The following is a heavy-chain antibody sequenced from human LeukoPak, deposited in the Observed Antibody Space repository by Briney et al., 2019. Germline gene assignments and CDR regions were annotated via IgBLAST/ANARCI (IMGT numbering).Heavy chain of an antibody. CDR1: GYTFTSYY. V-gene: IGHV1-8*03. Sequence: ASVKVSCKASGYTFTSYYMHWVRQAPGQGLEWMGWMNPNSGNTGYAQKFQGRVTITRNTSISTAYMELSSLRSEDTAVYYCARGEYQLRRVFDYWGQGTLVTVSS. D-gene: IGHD2-2*01. CDR3: ARGEYQLRRVFDY. CDR2: MNPNSGNT. J-gene: IGHJ4*02.